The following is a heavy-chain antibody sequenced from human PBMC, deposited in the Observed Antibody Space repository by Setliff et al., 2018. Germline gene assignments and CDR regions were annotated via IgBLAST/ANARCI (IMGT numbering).Heavy chain of an antibody. CDR1: GDSISIDDYY. V-gene: IGHV4-30-4*01. CDR2: IYYSGST. D-gene: IGHD1-1*01. Sequence: TSETLSLTCTVSGDSISIDDYYWSWIRQPPGKGLEWIGYIYYSGSTYYNPSLKSRVTISVDTSKNQFSLKLSSVTAADTAVYFCARSEMATTSLDIWGQGTMVTVSS. CDR3: ARSEMATTSLDI. J-gene: IGHJ3*02.